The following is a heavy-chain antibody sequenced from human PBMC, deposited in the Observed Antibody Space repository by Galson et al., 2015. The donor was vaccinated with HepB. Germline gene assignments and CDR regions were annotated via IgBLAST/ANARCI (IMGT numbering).Heavy chain of an antibody. Sequence: SVKVSCKASGGTFSSYIISWVRQAPGQGLEWMGRIIPILGMANYAQKFQGRVTITADKSTSTAYMELSSLRSEDTAMYYCARAPLHLTLAAAGSFFDYWGQGTLVTVSS. D-gene: IGHD6-13*01. CDR1: GGTFSSYI. CDR3: ARAPLHLTLAAAGSFFDY. CDR2: IIPILGMA. J-gene: IGHJ4*02. V-gene: IGHV1-69*02.